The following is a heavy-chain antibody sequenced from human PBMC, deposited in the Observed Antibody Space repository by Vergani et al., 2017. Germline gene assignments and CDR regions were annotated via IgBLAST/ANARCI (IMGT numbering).Heavy chain of an antibody. Sequence: EVQLVESGGGLVQPGGSLRLSCAASGFTVSSNYMSWVRQAPGKGLEWVSVIYSGGSTYYADPVKCRFTISRDNSKNTLYLQMNSLRAEDTAVYYCAKASRGYCSGGSCYLDYWGQGTLVTVSS. CDR3: AKASRGYCSGGSCYLDY. CDR1: GFTVSSNY. D-gene: IGHD2-15*01. CDR2: IYSGGST. V-gene: IGHV3-66*02. J-gene: IGHJ4*02.